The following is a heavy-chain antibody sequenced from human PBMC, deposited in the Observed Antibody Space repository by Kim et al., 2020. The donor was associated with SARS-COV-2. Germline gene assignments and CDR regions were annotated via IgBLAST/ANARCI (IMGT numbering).Heavy chain of an antibody. CDR3: ASLERDGYDLDY. V-gene: IGHV3-53*01. Sequence: FYADSVTARFTISRDNSKNTLYLQMNSLRAEDTAVYYCASLERDGYDLDYWGQGTLVTVSS. D-gene: IGHD5-12*01. J-gene: IGHJ4*02.